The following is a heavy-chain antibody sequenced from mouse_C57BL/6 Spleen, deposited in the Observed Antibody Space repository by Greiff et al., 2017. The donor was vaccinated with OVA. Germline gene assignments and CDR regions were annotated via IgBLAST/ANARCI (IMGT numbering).Heavy chain of an antibody. CDR1: GFTFTDYY. V-gene: IGHV7-3*01. CDR2: IRNKANGYTT. Sequence: EVQGVESGGGLVQPGGSLSLSCAASGFTFTDYYMSWVRQPPGKALEWLGFIRNKANGYTTEYSASVKGRFTISRDNSQSILYLQMNALRAEDSATYYCASQTTGSLFDYWGQGTTLTVSS. D-gene: IGHD2-1*01. CDR3: ASQTTGSLFDY. J-gene: IGHJ2*01.